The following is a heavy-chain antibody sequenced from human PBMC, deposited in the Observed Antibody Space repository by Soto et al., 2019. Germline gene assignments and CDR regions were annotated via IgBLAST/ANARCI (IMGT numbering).Heavy chain of an antibody. D-gene: IGHD3-16*02. CDR3: ARSLRQYYYYYYMDV. J-gene: IGHJ6*03. Sequence: PSETLSLTCSVSGDSINRGYWSWIRQPPGRGLEWIGYIFYIGSTNYNPSLKSRVTISVDTSKNQFSLKLSSVTAADTAVYYCARSLRQYYYYYYMDVWGKGTTVTVSS. CDR1: GDSINRGY. CDR2: IFYIGST. V-gene: IGHV4-59*01.